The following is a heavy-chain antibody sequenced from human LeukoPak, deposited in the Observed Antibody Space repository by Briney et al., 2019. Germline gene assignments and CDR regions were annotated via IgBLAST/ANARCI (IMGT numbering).Heavy chain of an antibody. CDR1: GFTFSTYG. D-gene: IGHD1-26*01. Sequence: GGSLRISCVGSGFTFSTYGMHWVRQAPGKGLAWVAGISYNGYSIYYGESAKGRFTISRDNSKNTVFLQMNSLRAEDMAVYCCAKDLWELPYYGMDVWGQGTTVTVSS. CDR3: AKDLWELPYYGMDV. V-gene: IGHV3-30*18. CDR2: ISYNGYSI. J-gene: IGHJ6*02.